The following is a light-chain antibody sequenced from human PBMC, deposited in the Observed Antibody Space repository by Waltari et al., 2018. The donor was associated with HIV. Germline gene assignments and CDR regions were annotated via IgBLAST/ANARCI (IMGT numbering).Light chain of an antibody. CDR3: GVWDDNLRGV. J-gene: IGLJ2*01. V-gene: IGLV1-47*01. Sequence: QAVLTQPPSASASSGQKITISCSGGDSNVGSQYVHWYHQFPGGAPKLLLYKNNQRSSGVPDRFSGSKSGTSASLTISGLRSEDEGIYFCGVWDDNLRGVFGGGTRLTV. CDR2: KNN. CDR1: DSNVGSQY.